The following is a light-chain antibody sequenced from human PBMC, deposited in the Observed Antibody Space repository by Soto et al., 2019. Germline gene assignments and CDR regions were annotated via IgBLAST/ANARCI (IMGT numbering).Light chain of an antibody. V-gene: IGKV3-15*01. CDR2: GAS. J-gene: IGKJ1*01. CDR3: QQYNNWPPWT. Sequence: EIVMTQSPATLSVSPGENATLSCRASQSVSSNLAWYQQKPGQAPRLLIYGASTRATGIPARFSGSGSRTEFTLTISSLQSEDFAVYYCQQYNNWPPWTFGQGTNVDIK. CDR1: QSVSSN.